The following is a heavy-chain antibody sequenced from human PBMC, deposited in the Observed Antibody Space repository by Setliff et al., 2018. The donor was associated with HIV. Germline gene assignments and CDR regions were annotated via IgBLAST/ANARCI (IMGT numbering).Heavy chain of an antibody. V-gene: IGHV4-38-2*02. CDR3: ARAGLTLTDWFDP. J-gene: IGHJ5*02. Sequence: LSLTCTVSGYSIGSGYYWGWSRQTPERGLEWIGSIIYHGTTYISPSLKGRVSMSLDTSKNQFSLTLTSVTAADTAVYYCARAGLTLTDWFDPWGQGSLVTVSS. CDR2: IIYHGTT. CDR1: GYSIGSGYY.